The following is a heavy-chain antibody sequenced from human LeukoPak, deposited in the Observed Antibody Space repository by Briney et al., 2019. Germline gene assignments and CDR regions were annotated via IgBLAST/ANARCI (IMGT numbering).Heavy chain of an antibody. CDR1: GYTFTSYG. D-gene: IGHD3-22*01. CDR3: ARDSYDSSGYYYWNPYYYYYMDV. CDR2: ISAYNGNT. V-gene: IGHV1-18*01. Sequence: ASVTVSCKASGYTFTSYGISWVRQAPGQGLEWMGWISAYNGNTNYAQKLQGRVTMTTDTSTSTAYMELRSLRSDDTAVYYCARDSYDSSGYYYWNPYYYYYMDVLGKGTTVTVSS. J-gene: IGHJ6*03.